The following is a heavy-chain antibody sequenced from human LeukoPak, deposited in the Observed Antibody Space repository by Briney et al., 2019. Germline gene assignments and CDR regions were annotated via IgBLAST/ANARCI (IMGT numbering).Heavy chain of an antibody. CDR3: ARTGGSFYFYYYMDV. Sequence: SETLSLTCTVSGGSISSYYWSWIRQPAGKGLEWIGRIYTSGNTKYNPSLKSRVTISVDTSKNHFSLKLSSVTAADTAVYYCARTGGSFYFYYYMDVWGKGTTVTVSS. CDR1: GGSISSYY. V-gene: IGHV4-4*07. J-gene: IGHJ6*03. D-gene: IGHD3-10*01. CDR2: IYTSGNT.